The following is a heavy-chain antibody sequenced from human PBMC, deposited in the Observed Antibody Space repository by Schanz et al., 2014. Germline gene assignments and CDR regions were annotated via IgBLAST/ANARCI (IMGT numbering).Heavy chain of an antibody. CDR3: ARDVRLDRRGNWFDA. CDR1: GLTFTSAW. J-gene: IGHJ5*02. V-gene: IGHV3-15*01. CDR2: IKGKTDGGTA. Sequence: EVQLVESGGGLVKPGGSLRLSCATSGLTFTSAWMSWVRQAPGKGLEWVGRIKGKTDGGTADYAAPMKGRFTISRDNSKNTVYIQMNSLRAEDTAVYYCARDVRLDRRGNWFDAWGQGTLVTVSS. D-gene: IGHD1-1*01.